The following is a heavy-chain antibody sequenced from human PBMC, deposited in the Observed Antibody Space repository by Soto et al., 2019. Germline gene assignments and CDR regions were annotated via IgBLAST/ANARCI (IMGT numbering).Heavy chain of an antibody. CDR2: ISYDGSNK. V-gene: IGHV3-30*18. Sequence: GGSLRLSCAASGFTFSSYGMHWVRQAPGKGLEWVAVISYDGSNKYYADSVKGRFTISRDNSKNTLYLQMNSLRAEDTAVYYCAKGPFMPPPRYSGYDLAGIFDYWGQGTLVTVSS. CDR3: AKGPFMPPPRYSGYDLAGIFDY. D-gene: IGHD5-12*01. J-gene: IGHJ4*02. CDR1: GFTFSSYG.